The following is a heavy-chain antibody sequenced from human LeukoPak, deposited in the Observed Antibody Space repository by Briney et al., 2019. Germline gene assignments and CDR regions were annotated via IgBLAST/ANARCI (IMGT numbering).Heavy chain of an antibody. J-gene: IGHJ3*02. D-gene: IGHD3-22*01. CDR3: ARESAYDNAFDI. CDR2: IYYSGST. Sequence: PSETLSLTCTVSGGSISTYFWSWIRQPPGKGLEWIGYIYYSGSTNYNPSLKSRVTISVDTSKNQFSLKLSSVTAADTAVYYCARESAYDNAFDIWGQGTMVTVSS. V-gene: IGHV4-59*01. CDR1: GGSISTYF.